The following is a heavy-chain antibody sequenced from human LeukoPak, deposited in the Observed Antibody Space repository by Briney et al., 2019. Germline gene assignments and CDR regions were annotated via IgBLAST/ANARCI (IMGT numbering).Heavy chain of an antibody. J-gene: IGHJ5*02. Sequence: PGGSLRLSCAASGFDASANSMNWVRQAPGKGLEWVSVVYSGGATHYADSIKGRLTISRDKSKNTLYLQMHSLRPEDTAVYYCARVRLNWFEHWGQGTPVTVAS. CDR1: GFDASANS. CDR3: ARVRLNWFEH. V-gene: IGHV3-66*02. CDR2: VYSGGAT.